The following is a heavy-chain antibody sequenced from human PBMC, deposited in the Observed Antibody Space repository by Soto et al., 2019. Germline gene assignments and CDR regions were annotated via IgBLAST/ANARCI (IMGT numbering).Heavy chain of an antibody. D-gene: IGHD6-19*01. CDR1: GFTFSSYA. CDR2: ISSNGGST. J-gene: IGHJ3*02. Sequence: PGGSLRLSCSASGFTFSSYAMHWVRQAPGKGLEYVSAISSNGGSTYYADSVKGRFTISRDNSKNTLYLQMSSLRAEDTAVYYCVKELYSIGPDAFDIWGQGTMVTVSS. CDR3: VKELYSIGPDAFDI. V-gene: IGHV3-64D*06.